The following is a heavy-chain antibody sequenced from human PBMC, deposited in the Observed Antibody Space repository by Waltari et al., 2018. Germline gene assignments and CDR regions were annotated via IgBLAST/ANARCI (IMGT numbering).Heavy chain of an antibody. J-gene: IGHJ4*02. Sequence: QMQESGPGLVKPSETLSLMCSVSDFSISSGFYWGWLRQSPGKGREWIGSISDSGTTAYNPSLQNRGPITIDTSKMQFSLKLGSVTAADTAVFYFAREAGSGIYWYHDYWGQGILVTVSS. CDR2: ISDSGTT. V-gene: IGHV4-38-2*02. D-gene: IGHD2-8*02. CDR3: AREAGSGIYWYHDY. CDR1: DFSISSGFY.